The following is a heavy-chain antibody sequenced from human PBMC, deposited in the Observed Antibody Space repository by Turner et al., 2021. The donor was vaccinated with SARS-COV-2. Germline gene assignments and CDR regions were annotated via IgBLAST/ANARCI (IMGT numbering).Heavy chain of an antibody. V-gene: IGHV3-23*01. Sequence: EVQLLESGGGLVQPGGSLRLSCAASGCTFSSYALSWVRQAPGKGVERVSAISGSGGSTYYADSVKGRFTISRDNSKNTLYLKMNSVRAEDTAVYYCAKDLGGYFYYWGQGTLVTVSS. CDR3: AKDLGGYFYY. CDR2: ISGSGGST. D-gene: IGHD2-15*01. CDR1: GCTFSSYA. J-gene: IGHJ4*02.